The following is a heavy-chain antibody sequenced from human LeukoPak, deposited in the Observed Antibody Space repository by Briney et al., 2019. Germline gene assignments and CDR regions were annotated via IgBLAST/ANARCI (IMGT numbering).Heavy chain of an antibody. CDR2: INPNSGGT. Sequence: ASVKVSCKASGGTFSSYAISWVRQAPGQGLEWMGWINPNSGGTNYAQKFQGRVTMTRDTSISTAYMELSRLRSDDTAVYYCATAGDDILTGPRGYNFDYWGQGTLVTVSS. CDR1: GGTFSSYA. J-gene: IGHJ4*02. CDR3: ATAGDDILTGPRGYNFDY. D-gene: IGHD3-9*01. V-gene: IGHV1-2*02.